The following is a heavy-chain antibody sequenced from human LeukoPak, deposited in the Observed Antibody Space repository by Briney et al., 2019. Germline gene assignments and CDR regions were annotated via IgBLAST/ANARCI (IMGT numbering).Heavy chain of an antibody. V-gene: IGHV4-34*01. CDR3: ARMCYQLLWAYYFDY. CDR2: IYHSRST. D-gene: IGHD2-2*01. CDR1: GWSFSGYY. J-gene: IGHJ4*02. Sequence: PSETLSLTCAVYGWSFSGYYWSWIRQPPGKGLEWMGEIYHSRSTNYNPSLKSRVTISVDTPKKQFSLKLSSVTAADTAVYYCARMCYQLLWAYYFDYWGQGTLVTVSS.